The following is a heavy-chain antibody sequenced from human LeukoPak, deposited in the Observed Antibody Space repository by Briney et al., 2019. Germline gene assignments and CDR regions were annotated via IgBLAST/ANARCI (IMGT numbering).Heavy chain of an antibody. CDR3: AKDWSLGYGCLDY. V-gene: IGHV3-33*06. J-gene: IGHJ4*02. CDR2: VWNDGSKN. CDR1: GFTFSKFG. D-gene: IGHD5-12*01. Sequence: WGSLRLSCAASGFTFSKFGMHWVRQTPGKGLEWVALVWNDGSKNYYADSVKGRFTISRDNSKDTLYLLLNSLRAEDTAVYYCAKDWSLGYGCLDYWGQGTLVTVSS.